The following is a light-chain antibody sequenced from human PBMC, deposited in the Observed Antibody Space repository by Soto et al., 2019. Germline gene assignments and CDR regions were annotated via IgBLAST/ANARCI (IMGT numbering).Light chain of an antibody. CDR3: QQYNDWPPFT. Sequence: EIVMTQSPATLSVSPGEGATFSCRASQSINTKIAWYQLKPGQAPRLLIYDASIRATGIPARFSGSGSGTEFSLTISSLHSEDFAVYYCQQYNDWPPFTFGRGTRLEIK. V-gene: IGKV3-15*01. J-gene: IGKJ5*01. CDR2: DAS. CDR1: QSINTK.